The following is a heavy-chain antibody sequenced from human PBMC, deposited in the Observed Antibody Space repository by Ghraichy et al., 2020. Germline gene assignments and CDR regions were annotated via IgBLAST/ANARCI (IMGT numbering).Heavy chain of an antibody. CDR2: INGDESKT. CDR1: GFTFSNYW. D-gene: IGHD3-10*01. Sequence: ESLNISCAASGFTFSNYWMHWVRQAPGKGLVWVSYINGDESKTRYADSVRGRFTISRDNAKNTLYLQMNSLRAEDTAVYYCARDGLYAYDLWGQGTMVTVSS. CDR3: ARDGLYAYDL. V-gene: IGHV3-74*01. J-gene: IGHJ3*01.